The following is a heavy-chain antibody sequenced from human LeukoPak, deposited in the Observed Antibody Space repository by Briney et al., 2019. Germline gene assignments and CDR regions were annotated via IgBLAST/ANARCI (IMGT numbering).Heavy chain of an antibody. V-gene: IGHV3-21*01. J-gene: IGHJ4*02. CDR1: GFTFSSYS. Sequence: GGSLRLSCAASGFTFSSYSMNWVRRAPGKGLEWVSSISSSSSYIYYADSVKGRFTISRDNAKNSLYLQMNSLRAEDTAVYYCARDEGYSGYQFDYWGQGTLVTVSS. CDR2: ISSSSSYI. CDR3: ARDEGYSGYQFDY. D-gene: IGHD5-12*01.